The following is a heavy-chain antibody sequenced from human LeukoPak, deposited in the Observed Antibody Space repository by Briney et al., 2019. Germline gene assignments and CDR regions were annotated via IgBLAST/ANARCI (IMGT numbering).Heavy chain of an antibody. CDR3: ARGRDYHDSSGYYYH. CDR1: GGSFSGYY. J-gene: IGHJ5*02. V-gene: IGHV4-34*01. D-gene: IGHD3-22*01. Sequence: SETLSLTCAVYGGSFSGYYWSWIRQPPGKGLEWIGEINHSGSTNYNPSLKSRVTISVDTSKNQFSLKLSSVTAADTAVYYCARGRDYHDSSGYYYHWGQGTLVTVSS. CDR2: INHSGST.